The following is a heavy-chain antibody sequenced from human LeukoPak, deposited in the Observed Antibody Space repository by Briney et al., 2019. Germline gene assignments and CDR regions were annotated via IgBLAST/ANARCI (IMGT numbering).Heavy chain of an antibody. CDR2: IYPDDSNT. Sequence: GESLKISCKGSGYSFTSYSIGWVRQTPGQGLEWMGIIYPDDSNTIYGPSFQGQVTISADKSINTAYLEWSSLKASDTAIYYCARQGAAGKYYYYYMDVWGKGTTVTVSS. CDR3: ARQGAAGKYYYYYMDV. CDR1: GYSFTSYS. D-gene: IGHD6-13*01. V-gene: IGHV5-51*01. J-gene: IGHJ6*03.